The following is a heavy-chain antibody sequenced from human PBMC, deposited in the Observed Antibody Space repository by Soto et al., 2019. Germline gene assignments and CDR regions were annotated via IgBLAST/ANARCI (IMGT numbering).Heavy chain of an antibody. Sequence: EVQLVESGGGLVQPGVSLRLSCAASGFTFSSYEMNWVRQAPGKGLEWVSYISSSGSTIYYADYVKGRFTISRDNAKNSLYLQMNSLRAEDTAVYYCARVGRKGLGGYWGQGTLVTASS. D-gene: IGHD2-15*01. CDR2: ISSSGSTI. CDR3: ARVGRKGLGGY. CDR1: GFTFSSYE. V-gene: IGHV3-48*03. J-gene: IGHJ4*02.